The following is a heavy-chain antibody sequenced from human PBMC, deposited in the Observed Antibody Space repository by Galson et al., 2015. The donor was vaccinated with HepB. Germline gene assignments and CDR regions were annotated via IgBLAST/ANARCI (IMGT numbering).Heavy chain of an antibody. V-gene: IGHV3-23*01. CDR2: ISGSGGST. CDR3: AKPIDLWFGELLMAFDY. D-gene: IGHD3-10*01. Sequence: SLRLSCAASGFTFSSYAMSWVRQAPGKGLEWVSAISGSGGSTYYADSVKGRFTISRDNSKNTLYLQMNSLRAEDTAVYYCAKPIDLWFGELLMAFDYWGQGTLVTVSS. J-gene: IGHJ4*02. CDR1: GFTFSSYA.